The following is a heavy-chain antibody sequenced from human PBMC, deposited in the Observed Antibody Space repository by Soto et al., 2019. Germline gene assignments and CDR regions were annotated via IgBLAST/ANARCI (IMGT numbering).Heavy chain of an antibody. CDR1: GFAFSSAS. V-gene: IGHV3-7*01. CDR3: VRELMLPARVADWFDS. CDR2: IKQDGSDK. D-gene: IGHD2-2*01. J-gene: IGHJ5*01. Sequence: GGSLRLSCAASGFAFSSASINWVLQVPGKGLEWVANIKQDGSDKPNVDSVKGRFTISRDNAKSSLYLQMNSLRAEETAVYYCVRELMLPARVADWFDSWGQGSLVTVS.